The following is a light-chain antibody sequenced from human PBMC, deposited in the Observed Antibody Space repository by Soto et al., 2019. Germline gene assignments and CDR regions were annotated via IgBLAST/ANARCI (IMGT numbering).Light chain of an antibody. J-gene: IGLJ1*01. Sequence: QSVLTQPPSVSXAPGQRVTISCSGSSSNIGAGYDVHWYQQLPGTAPKLLISANTNRPSGVPDRFSGSKSGTSASLAITGLQAEDEADYYCQSYDSSLREVFGTGTKLTVL. CDR2: ANT. V-gene: IGLV1-40*01. CDR3: QSYDSSLREV. CDR1: SSNIGAGYD.